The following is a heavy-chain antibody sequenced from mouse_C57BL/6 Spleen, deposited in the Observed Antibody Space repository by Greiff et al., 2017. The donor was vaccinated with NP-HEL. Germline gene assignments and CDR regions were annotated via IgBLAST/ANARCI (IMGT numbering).Heavy chain of an antibody. CDR2: ISSGSSTI. CDR1: GFTFSDYG. J-gene: IGHJ1*03. D-gene: IGHD2-5*01. Sequence: EVKLEESGGGLVKPGGSLKLSCAASGFTFSDYGMHWVRQAPEKGLEWVAYISSGSSTIYYADTVKGRFTISRDNANNTLFLQMANLRSESTTMDDCAMGPYSSYSYFDVWGTGTTVTVSS. V-gene: IGHV5-17*01. CDR3: AMGPYSSYSYFDV.